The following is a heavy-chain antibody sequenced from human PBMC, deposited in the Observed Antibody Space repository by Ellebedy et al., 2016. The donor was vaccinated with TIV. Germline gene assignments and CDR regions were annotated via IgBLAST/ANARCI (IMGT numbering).Heavy chain of an antibody. J-gene: IGHJ3*02. CDR1: GFTFSDYY. CDR2: ISSSGSTI. CDR3: ARPLRYYDSRATSDAFDI. D-gene: IGHD3-22*01. Sequence: GESLKISCAASGFTFSDYYINWIRQAPGKGLEWVSYISSSGSTIYYADSVKGRFTISRDNANNSLYLQMNSLRAEDTAVYYCARPLRYYDSRATSDAFDIWGQGTMVTVSS. V-gene: IGHV3-11*01.